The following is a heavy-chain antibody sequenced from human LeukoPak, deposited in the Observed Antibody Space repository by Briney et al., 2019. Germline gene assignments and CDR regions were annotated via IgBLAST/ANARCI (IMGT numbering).Heavy chain of an antibody. Sequence: GGSLRLSCAASGFVFRNYFMSWVRQAPGKGLEWVAVIWYDGSNKYYADSVKGRFTISRDNSKNTLYLQMNSLRAEDTAVYYCAVSSSPYSSGYPPFDYWGQGTLVTVSS. CDR3: AVSSSPYSSGYPPFDY. J-gene: IGHJ4*02. CDR2: IWYDGSNK. V-gene: IGHV3-33*08. D-gene: IGHD3-22*01. CDR1: GFVFRNYF.